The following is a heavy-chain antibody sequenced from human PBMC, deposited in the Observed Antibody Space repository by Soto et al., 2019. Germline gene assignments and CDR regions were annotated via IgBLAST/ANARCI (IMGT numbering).Heavy chain of an antibody. V-gene: IGHV4-59*01. CDR2: IYYSGST. CDR3: ARDPGHINCTGGSCYPYYYYGMED. D-gene: IGHD2-15*01. CDR1: GGSISSYY. J-gene: IGHJ6*04. Sequence: KSSETLSLTCTVSGGSISSYYWSWIRQPPGKGLEWIGYIYYSGSTNYNPSLKSRVTISVDTSKNQFSLKLNSVTAADTAVYYCARDPGHINCTGGSCYPYYYYGMEDWGKGTPVTVSS.